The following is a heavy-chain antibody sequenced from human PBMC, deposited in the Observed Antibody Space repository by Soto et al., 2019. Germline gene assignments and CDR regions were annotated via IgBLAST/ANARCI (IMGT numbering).Heavy chain of an antibody. CDR2: ISPYSGNT. D-gene: IGHD3-16*01. V-gene: IGHV1-18*01. Sequence: QVQLVQSGDEVRKPGSSVKVSCKASGYIFVNYGIAWVRQAPGQGLEWMGWISPYSGNTHYASKVQGRLTMTTDTXXSAAYMALGCLKSDDAAVYYCALVDNYVTPTPQDVWGQGTTVTVSS. CDR1: GYIFVNYG. J-gene: IGHJ6*02. CDR3: ALVDNYVTPTPQDV.